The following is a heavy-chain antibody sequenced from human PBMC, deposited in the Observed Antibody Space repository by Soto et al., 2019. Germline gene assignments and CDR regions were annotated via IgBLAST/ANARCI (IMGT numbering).Heavy chain of an antibody. V-gene: IGHV3-23*02. CDR2: ITDTSSRI. D-gene: IGHD4-17*01. CDR3: AKDLKFPGV. J-gene: IGHJ2*01. Sequence: LLESGGGLVRPGGALRLSCVASGFTFRDSAMTWVRQAPGKGLEWVSGITDTSSRIYYGDAVKGRFIISRDNCKDTVFLQMNNLRVEVTAMYYCAKDLKFPGVWGRGTLVTDSA. CDR1: GFTFRDSA.